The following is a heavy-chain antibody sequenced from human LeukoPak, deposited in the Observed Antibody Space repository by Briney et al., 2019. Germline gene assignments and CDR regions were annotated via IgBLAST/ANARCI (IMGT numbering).Heavy chain of an antibody. CDR3: ARGRYTSSWMDV. CDR1: GFTFSNYE. J-gene: IGHJ6*04. Sequence: GGSLRLSCAASGFTFSNYEMNWVRQAPEKGLEWVSTTTVNGGSTNYADSVKGGFTISRDNSKNTLYLQMNSLRAEDTAVYYCARGRYTSSWMDVWGKGTTVTISS. CDR2: TTVNGGST. V-gene: IGHV3-23*01. D-gene: IGHD6-13*01.